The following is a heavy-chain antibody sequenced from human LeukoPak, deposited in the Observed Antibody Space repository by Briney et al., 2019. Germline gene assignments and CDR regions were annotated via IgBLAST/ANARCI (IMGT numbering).Heavy chain of an antibody. CDR2: ISAYNGNT. J-gene: IGHJ4*02. CDR3: ARGVKYYDFWSHGYYFDY. Sequence: ASVKVSCKASGYTFTSYGISWVRQAPGQGLEWMGWISAYNGNTNYAQKLQGRVTMTTDTSTSTAYMELRSLRSDDTAVYYCARGVKYYDFWSHGYYFDYWGQGTLVTVS. CDR1: GYTFTSYG. V-gene: IGHV1-18*01. D-gene: IGHD3-3*01.